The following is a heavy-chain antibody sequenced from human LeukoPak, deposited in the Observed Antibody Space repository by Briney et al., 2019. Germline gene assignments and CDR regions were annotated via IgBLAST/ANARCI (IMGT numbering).Heavy chain of an antibody. V-gene: IGHV3-7*01. CDR1: GFTVSSNY. CDR3: ARDLFDYSSSWYLGY. J-gene: IGHJ4*02. D-gene: IGHD6-13*01. Sequence: GGSLRLSCAASGFTVSSNYMSWVRQAPGKGLEWVANIKQDGSEKYYVDSVKGRFTISRDNAKNSLYLQMNSLRAEDTAVYYCARDLFDYSSSWYLGYWGQGTLVTVSS. CDR2: IKQDGSEK.